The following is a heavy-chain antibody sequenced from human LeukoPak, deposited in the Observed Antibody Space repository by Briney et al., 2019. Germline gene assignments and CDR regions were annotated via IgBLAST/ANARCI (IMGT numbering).Heavy chain of an antibody. J-gene: IGHJ4*02. V-gene: IGHV4-34*01. D-gene: IGHD4-17*01. CDR3: ARGLDYGEMEFDY. Sequence: GSLRLSCVASGFTFTDHPMNWVRQAPGKGLEWIGEINHNGSTNYNPSLKSRVTISVDTSKNQFSLKLSSVTAADTAVYYCARGLDYGEMEFDYWGQGTLVTVSS. CDR2: INHNGST. CDR1: GFTFTDHP.